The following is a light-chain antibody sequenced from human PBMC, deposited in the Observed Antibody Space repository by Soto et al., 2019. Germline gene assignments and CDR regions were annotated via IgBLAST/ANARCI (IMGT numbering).Light chain of an antibody. CDR3: QQYRALT. Sequence: DIQMTQSPSTLSASVRDRVTLXCRASQSISSWLAWYQQKPGKAXKLLIYDASSLESGVPSRFSGSGSGTEFTLTISSLQPDDFATYYCQQYRALTFGQGTKVDIK. V-gene: IGKV1-5*01. CDR2: DAS. J-gene: IGKJ1*01. CDR1: QSISSW.